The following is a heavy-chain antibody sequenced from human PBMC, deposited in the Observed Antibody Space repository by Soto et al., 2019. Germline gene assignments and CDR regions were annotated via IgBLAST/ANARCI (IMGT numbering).Heavy chain of an antibody. CDR1: GYTFTGYY. J-gene: IGHJ5*01. V-gene: IGHV1-2*04. D-gene: IGHD6-13*01. Sequence: ASVKVSCKASGYTFTGYYMHWVRQAPGQGLEWMGWINPNSGGTNYAQKFQGWVTMTRDTSISTAYMELSRLRSDDTAVYYCARGHSMSCSTEKQQLVLWFDSWGQGTLVTVSS. CDR2: INPNSGGT. CDR3: ARGHSMSCSTEKQQLVLWFDS.